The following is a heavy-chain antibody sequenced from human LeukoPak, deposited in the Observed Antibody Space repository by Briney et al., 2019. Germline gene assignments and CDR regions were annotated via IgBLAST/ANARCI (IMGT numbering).Heavy chain of an antibody. D-gene: IGHD6-19*01. J-gene: IGHJ3*02. V-gene: IGHV3-48*03. CDR3: ARDMYSSGWPGYAFDI. CDR2: IGSGGGTK. Sequence: GGSLRLSCAASGFIFSSYEMNWVRQAPGKGLEWFSYIGSGGGTKYYADSVKGRFTISRDNAKNSLYLQMNSLRAEDTAVYYCARDMYSSGWPGYAFDIWGQGTMVTVSS. CDR1: GFIFSSYE.